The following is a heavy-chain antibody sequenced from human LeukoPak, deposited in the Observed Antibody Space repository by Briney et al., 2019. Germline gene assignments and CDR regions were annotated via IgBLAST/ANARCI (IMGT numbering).Heavy chain of an antibody. CDR2: INWNGGST. CDR3: ARAEQLVKVTLDY. V-gene: IGHV3-20*04. J-gene: IGHJ4*02. D-gene: IGHD6-13*01. Sequence: PGGSLRLSCAASGFTFDDYGMSWVRQAPGKGLEWVSGINWNGGSTGYADSVKGRFTISRDNSKNTLYLQMNSLRAEDTAVYYCARAEQLVKVTLDYWGQGTLVTVSS. CDR1: GFTFDDYG.